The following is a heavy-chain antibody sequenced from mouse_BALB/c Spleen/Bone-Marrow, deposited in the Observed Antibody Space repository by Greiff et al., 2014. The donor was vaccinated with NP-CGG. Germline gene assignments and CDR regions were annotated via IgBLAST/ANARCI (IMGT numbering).Heavy chain of an antibody. CDR2: SSSGGGST. D-gene: IGHD1-1*01. V-gene: IGHV5-12-1*01. Sequence: EVMLVESGGGLVKPGGSLKLSCAASGFAFSSYDMSWVRQTPGKRLGWVAYSSSGGGSTYYSDTVKGRFTISRDNAKNTLYLQMSSLKSEDTAMYYCARQILRGFAYWGQGTLVTVSA. CDR1: GFAFSSYD. CDR3: ARQILRGFAY. J-gene: IGHJ3*01.